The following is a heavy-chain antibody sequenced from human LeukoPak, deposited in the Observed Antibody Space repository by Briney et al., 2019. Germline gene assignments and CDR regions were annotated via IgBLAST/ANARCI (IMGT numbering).Heavy chain of an antibody. Sequence: ASVKVSCKASGYTFTSYGISWVRQAPGQGLEWMGWISAYNGNTNYAQKFQGRVTMTRDTSISTAYMELSRLRSDDTAVYYCARGVARDTALVEAGFYYYYYYMDVWGKGTTVTVSS. CDR2: ISAYNGNT. CDR3: ARGVARDTALVEAGFYYYYYYMDV. D-gene: IGHD5-18*01. CDR1: GYTFTSYG. J-gene: IGHJ6*03. V-gene: IGHV1-18*01.